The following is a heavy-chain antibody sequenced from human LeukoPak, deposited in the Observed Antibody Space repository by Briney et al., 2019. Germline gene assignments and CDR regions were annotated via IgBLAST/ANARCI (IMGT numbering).Heavy chain of an antibody. D-gene: IGHD2-2*01. Sequence: SETLSLTCTVSGGSISSYYWSWIRQPPGKGLGWIGYIYYSGSTNYNPSLKSRVTISVDTSKNQFSLKLSSVTAADTAVYYCARAGVAAAQDLRYYYYGMDVWGQGTTVTVSS. V-gene: IGHV4-59*01. CDR2: IYYSGST. CDR1: GGSISSYY. CDR3: ARAGVAAAQDLRYYYYGMDV. J-gene: IGHJ6*02.